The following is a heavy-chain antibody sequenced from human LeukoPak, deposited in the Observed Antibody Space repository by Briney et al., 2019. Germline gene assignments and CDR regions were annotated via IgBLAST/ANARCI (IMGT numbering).Heavy chain of an antibody. V-gene: IGHV3-7*01. CDR3: ARDLGAKMATTHFDY. CDR1: GFTFTNYW. D-gene: IGHD5-24*01. CDR2: IKYDDTEK. J-gene: IGHJ4*02. Sequence: GGSLRLSCTASGFTFTNYWMTWVRQAPGKGLEWVANIKYDDTEKYYVDSVKGRFAISRDNAKNSLYLQMNSLRAEDTAVYYCARDLGAKMATTHFDYWGQGTLVTVSS.